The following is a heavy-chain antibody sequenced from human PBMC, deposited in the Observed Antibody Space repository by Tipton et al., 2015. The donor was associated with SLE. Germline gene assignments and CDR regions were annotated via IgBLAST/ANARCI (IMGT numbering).Heavy chain of an antibody. V-gene: IGHV4-34*01. Sequence: TLSLTCAVYGGSFSGYYWSWIRQPPGKGLEWIGEINHSGRTNYNPSLKSRVTTSVDTSKNQFSLKLSSVTAADTAVYYCARSRILDYWGQGTLVTVSS. CDR3: ARSRILDY. CDR1: GGSFSGYY. J-gene: IGHJ4*02. CDR2: INHSGRT.